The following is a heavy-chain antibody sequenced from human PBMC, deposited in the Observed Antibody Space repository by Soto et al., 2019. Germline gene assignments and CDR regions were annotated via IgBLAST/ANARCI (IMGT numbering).Heavy chain of an antibody. CDR2: ISYDGSNK. J-gene: IGHJ6*02. CDR3: ARVGVTPIRYYYYGMDV. Sequence: QVQLVESGGGVVQPGRSLRLSCAASGFTFSSYAMHWVRQAPGKGLEWVAVISYDGSNKYYADSVKGRFTISRDNSKNTLYLQMNSLRAEDTDVDYCARVGVTPIRYYYYGMDVWGQGTTVTVSS. V-gene: IGHV3-30-3*01. D-gene: IGHD1-26*01. CDR1: GFTFSSYA.